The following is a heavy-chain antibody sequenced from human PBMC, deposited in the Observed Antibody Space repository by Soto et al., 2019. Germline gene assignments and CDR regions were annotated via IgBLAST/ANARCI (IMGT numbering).Heavy chain of an antibody. CDR3: AKRGRYDGDFSAFDI. V-gene: IGHV3-23*01. J-gene: IGHJ3*02. Sequence: GGSLRLSCAASGFTFSNYAMSWVRQAPGKGLEWVSGIGGSGSATFYGDSVKGQFTISRDNSKNTIYLQMNSLRAEDTGVYYCAKRGRYDGDFSAFDIWGQGTMVTVSS. CDR1: GFTFSNYA. D-gene: IGHD3-16*01. CDR2: IGGSGSAT.